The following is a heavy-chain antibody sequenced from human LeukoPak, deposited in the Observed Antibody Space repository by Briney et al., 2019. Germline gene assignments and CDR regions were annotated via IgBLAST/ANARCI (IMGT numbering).Heavy chain of an antibody. D-gene: IGHD3-10*01. CDR1: GDSVSSNSAA. Sequence: SPTLSLTCAISGDSVSSNSAAWNWLRQSPSRGLEWLGRTYYRSKWYHDYAVSVKSRITINPDTSKNQFSLQLNSVTPEDTAVYYCARAHGGLDHFDYWGQGTLVTVSS. CDR3: ARAHGGLDHFDY. CDR2: TYYRSKWYH. V-gene: IGHV6-1*01. J-gene: IGHJ4*02.